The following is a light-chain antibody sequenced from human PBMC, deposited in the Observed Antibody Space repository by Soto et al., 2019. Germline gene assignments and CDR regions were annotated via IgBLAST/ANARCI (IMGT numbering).Light chain of an antibody. Sequence: DIQLTQSPSFLSASVGDRVTITCRASQGISSYLAWYQQKPGRAPNLLIYAASTLQAGVPSRFSGSGSGTEFTLTISSLQPEDFATYFCLQLNYSPLPFGGWTKVEVK. V-gene: IGKV1-9*01. CDR1: QGISSY. CDR3: LQLNYSPLP. CDR2: AAS. J-gene: IGKJ4*01.